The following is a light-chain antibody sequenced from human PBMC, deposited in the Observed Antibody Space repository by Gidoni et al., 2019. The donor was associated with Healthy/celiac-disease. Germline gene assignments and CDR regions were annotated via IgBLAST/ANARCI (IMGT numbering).Light chain of an antibody. V-gene: IGKV3-11*01. CDR2: EAS. J-gene: IGKJ4*01. CDR1: QSVSSY. Sequence: EIVLTQSPVTLSLSPGERAPLSCRASQSVSSYLAWYQQKPGQAPRLLIYEASNRATGIPGRFSGSGSGTDFTLTISSLEPEDFAVYYCQQRTTFGGGTKVEIK. CDR3: QQRTT.